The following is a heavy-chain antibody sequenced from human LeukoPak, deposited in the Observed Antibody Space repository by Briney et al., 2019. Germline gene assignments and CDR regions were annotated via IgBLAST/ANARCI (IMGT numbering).Heavy chain of an antibody. D-gene: IGHD3-22*01. CDR2: IIPIFGTA. CDR1: GGTFSSYA. CDR3: ARGITMMDY. V-gene: IGHV1-69*05. Sequence: SVKVSCKASGGTFSSYAISWVRQPPGQGLEWMGRIIPIFGTANYAQKFQGRVTITTDESTSTTYMELSSLRSEDTAVYYCARGITMMDYWGQGTLVTASS. J-gene: IGHJ4*02.